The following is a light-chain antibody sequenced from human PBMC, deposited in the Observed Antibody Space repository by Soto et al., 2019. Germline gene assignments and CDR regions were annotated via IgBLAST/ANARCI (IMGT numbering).Light chain of an antibody. CDR3: QSYDNSLNHVV. Sequence: QSVLTQPPSVSGAPGQRVTIPCTGSSSNIGSFYDVHWYQQLPGTVPKLLIYGDNNRPSGVPDRFSGSKSGTAASLAITGLQAEDEADYYSQSYDNSLNHVVFGGGTKVTVL. CDR1: SSNIGSFYD. J-gene: IGLJ2*01. CDR2: GDN. V-gene: IGLV1-40*01.